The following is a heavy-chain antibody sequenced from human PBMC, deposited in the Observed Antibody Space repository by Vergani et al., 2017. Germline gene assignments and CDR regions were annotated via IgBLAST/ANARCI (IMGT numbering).Heavy chain of an antibody. J-gene: IGHJ4*02. CDR2: ISSSGSTI. CDR3: ARDDYGGNWLAI. V-gene: IGHV3-48*03. D-gene: IGHD4-23*01. CDR1: GFTFSRYE. Sequence: EVQLVESGGGLVQPGGSLRLSCAASGFTFSRYEMNWVRQAPGGGLEWVSYISSSGSTIYYADSVKGRFTISRDNSKNTLYLQMNSLRAEDTAVYYCARDDYGGNWLAIWGQGTLVTVSS.